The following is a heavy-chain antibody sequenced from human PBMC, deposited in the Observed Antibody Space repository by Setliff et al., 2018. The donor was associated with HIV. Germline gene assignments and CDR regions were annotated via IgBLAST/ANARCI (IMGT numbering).Heavy chain of an antibody. CDR2: IYYTGFA. CDR1: GDSISSGSYF. J-gene: IGHJ4*02. CDR3: TREGRGDPAMATTRIDY. V-gene: IGHV4-39*02. D-gene: IGHD1-1*01. Sequence: PSKTLSLTCSVSGDSISSGSYFWGWIRQTPGKGLEWIGNIYYTGFAYYNPSLKSRVTISLDTSKTHFFLNFTSVTDADTAVYFCTREGRGDPAMATTRIDYWGQGKLVTSPQ.